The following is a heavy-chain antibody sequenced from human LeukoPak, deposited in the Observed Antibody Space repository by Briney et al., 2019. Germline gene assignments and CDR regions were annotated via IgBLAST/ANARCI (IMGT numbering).Heavy chain of an antibody. CDR1: GFTFSAYA. CDR3: ARDLHDYVAMDV. V-gene: IGHV3-23*05. Sequence: GGSLRLSCEASGFTFSAYAMTWVRQAPAKGLEWVSSVASDNKPHYSESVKGRFAISRDNSKSMLFLQLNSLRAEDTALYYCARDLHDYVAMDVWGQGTTVTVSS. CDR2: VASDNKP. J-gene: IGHJ6*02. D-gene: IGHD3-10*02.